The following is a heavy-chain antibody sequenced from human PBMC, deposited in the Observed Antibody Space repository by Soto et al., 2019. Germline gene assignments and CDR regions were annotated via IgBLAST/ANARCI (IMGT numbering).Heavy chain of an antibody. V-gene: IGHV3-23*01. D-gene: IGHD2-2*01. CDR1: GFTFSSYA. CDR2: ISGSGVST. Sequence: EPQLLESGGGLGHPGGSLRLSCAASGFTFSSYAMSWVRQAPGKGLEWVAAISGSGVSTYYADSVRGRSTIPRDNSTKPVDLQMNSLRAEDTAVYYCAKFYCISIMCQVPAAKSTGGFEIWGQGTLVTVS. CDR3: AKFYCISIMCQVPAAKSTGGFEI. J-gene: IGHJ3*02.